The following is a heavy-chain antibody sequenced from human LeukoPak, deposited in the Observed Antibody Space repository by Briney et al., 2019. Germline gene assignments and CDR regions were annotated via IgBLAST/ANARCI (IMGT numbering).Heavy chain of an antibody. CDR3: ASSIGQLVRGDY. D-gene: IGHD6-6*01. J-gene: IGHJ4*02. CDR2: IIPIFGTA. CDR1: GGTFSSYA. V-gene: IGHV1-69*05. Sequence: ASVKVSCKASGGTFSSYAISWVRQAPGQGLEWMGRIIPIFGTANYAQKFQGRVTITTDESTSTAYMELGSLRSEDTAVYYCASSIGQLVRGDYWGQGTLATVSS.